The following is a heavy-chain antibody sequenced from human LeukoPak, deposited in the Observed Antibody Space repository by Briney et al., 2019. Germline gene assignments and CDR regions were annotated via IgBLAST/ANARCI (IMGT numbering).Heavy chain of an antibody. J-gene: IGHJ3*02. CDR1: GGSISHYY. CDR2: IYYSGST. D-gene: IGHD2-21*01. V-gene: IGHV4-59*08. Sequence: SETLSLTCTVSGGSISHYYWSWIRQPPGKGLEWIGYIYYSGSTNYNPSLKSRVTISVDTSKNQFSLKLSSVTAADTALYYCARSPLFAEEGAFDIWGQGTMVTVSS. CDR3: ARSPLFAEEGAFDI.